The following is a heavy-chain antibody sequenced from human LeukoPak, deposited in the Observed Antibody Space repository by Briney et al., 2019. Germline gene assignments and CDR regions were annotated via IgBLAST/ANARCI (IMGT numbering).Heavy chain of an antibody. J-gene: IGHJ6*03. D-gene: IGHD2-15*01. CDR2: IYTSGST. CDR1: GGSISSYY. CDR3: ARHCSGGSCYYHYMDV. Sequence: SETLSLTCTVSGGSISSYYWSWIRQPAGKGLEWIGRIYTSGSTNYNPSLKSRVTMSVDTSKNQFSLKLSSVTAADTAVYYCARHCSGGSCYYHYMDVWGKGITVTVSS. V-gene: IGHV4-4*07.